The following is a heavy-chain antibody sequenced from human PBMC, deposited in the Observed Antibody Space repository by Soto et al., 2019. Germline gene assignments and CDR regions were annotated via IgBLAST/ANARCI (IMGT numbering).Heavy chain of an antibody. D-gene: IGHD3-10*01. J-gene: IGHJ4*02. CDR1: VFPFGANA. CDR3: ATEMGASRGPFDN. V-gene: IGHV3-23*01. CDR2: LSNTGRRT. Sequence: GSLRLSCVISVFPFGANAMSWVRQAPGKGLEWVSGLSNTGRRTYYADSVKGRFTISRDNSENTVYLQMNSLRVEDTAVYYCATEMGASRGPFDNWGQGTLVTAPQ.